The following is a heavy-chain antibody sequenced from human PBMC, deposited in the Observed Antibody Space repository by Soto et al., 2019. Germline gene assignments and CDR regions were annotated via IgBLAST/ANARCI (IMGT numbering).Heavy chain of an antibody. CDR3: ARVGGGNRGALDI. Sequence: SVKVSCKASGGTFSSYAISWVRQAPGQGLEWMGGIIPIFGTANYAQKFQGRVTITADGSTSTAYMELSSLRSEDTAVYYCARVGGGNRGALDIWGQGTMVTVSS. J-gene: IGHJ3*02. CDR2: IIPIFGTA. D-gene: IGHD2-15*01. V-gene: IGHV1-69*13. CDR1: GGTFSSYA.